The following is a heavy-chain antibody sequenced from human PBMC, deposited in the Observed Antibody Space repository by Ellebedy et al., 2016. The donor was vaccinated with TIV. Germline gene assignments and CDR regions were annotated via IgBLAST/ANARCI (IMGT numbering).Heavy chain of an antibody. D-gene: IGHD3-3*01. CDR1: GYTLTELS. V-gene: IGHV1-24*01. J-gene: IGHJ6*03. CDR3: ARVYDFWSGLGYMDV. CDR2: FDPEDGET. Sequence: ASVKVSXXVSGYTLTELSMHWVRQAPGKGLEWMGGFDPEDGETIYAQKFQGRVTMTEDTSTDTAYMELSSLRSEDTAVYYCARVYDFWSGLGYMDVWGKGTTVTVSS.